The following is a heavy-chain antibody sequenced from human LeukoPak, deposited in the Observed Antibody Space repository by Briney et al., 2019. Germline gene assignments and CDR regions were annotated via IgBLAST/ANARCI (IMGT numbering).Heavy chain of an antibody. V-gene: IGHV1-46*01. D-gene: IGHD6-6*01. Sequence: ASVKVSCKASGYTFTSHYMHWVRQAPGQGLEWMGVINPGGGSTSYAQKFQGRIIMTRDMSTSTDYMELSSLRSEDTAVYYCARGEYSSSSGVDYWGQGTLITVSS. CDR1: GYTFTSHY. J-gene: IGHJ4*02. CDR2: INPGGGST. CDR3: ARGEYSSSSGVDY.